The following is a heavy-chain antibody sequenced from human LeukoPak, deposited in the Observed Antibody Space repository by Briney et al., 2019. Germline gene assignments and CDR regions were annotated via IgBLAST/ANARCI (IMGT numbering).Heavy chain of an antibody. CDR3: ALDGYYGSGSRFDY. CDR2: IIPIFGTA. Sequence: GASVKVSCKASGGTFSSYAISWVRQAPGQGLEWMGGIIPIFGTANYAQKFQGRVTITTDESTSTAYMELSSLRSEDTAVYYCALDGYYGSGSRFDYRGQGTLVTVSS. CDR1: GGTFSSYA. D-gene: IGHD3-10*01. V-gene: IGHV1-69*05. J-gene: IGHJ4*02.